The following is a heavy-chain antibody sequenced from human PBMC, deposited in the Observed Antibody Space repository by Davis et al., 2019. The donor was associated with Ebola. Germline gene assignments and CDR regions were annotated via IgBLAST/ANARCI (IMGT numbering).Heavy chain of an antibody. D-gene: IGHD3-3*01. CDR3: ARVHYDFWSGYYSDNWFDP. V-gene: IGHV4-30-4*02. J-gene: IGHJ5*02. Sequence: SDPLSLPCTVSGGSISSGDYYWSWIRQPPGKGLEWIGYIYYSGSTYYNPSLKSRVTISVDTSKNQFSLKLSSVTAADTAVYYCARVHYDFWSGYYSDNWFDPWGQGTLVTVSS. CDR1: GGSISSGDYY. CDR2: IYYSGST.